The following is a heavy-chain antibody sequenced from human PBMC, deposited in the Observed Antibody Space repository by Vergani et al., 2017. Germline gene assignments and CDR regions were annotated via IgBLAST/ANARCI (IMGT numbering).Heavy chain of an antibody. J-gene: IGHJ1*01. CDR2: IFSNDEK. CDR3: ARSVWITMFRGVTEYFQH. Sequence: QVTLKESGPVLVKPTETLTLTCTVSGFSLSNARMGVSWIRQPPGKALEWLAHIFSNDEKSYSTSLKSRLTISKDTSKSQVVLTMTNMDPVDTATYYCARSVWITMFRGVTEYFQHWGQGTLVTVSS. V-gene: IGHV2-26*01. CDR1: GFSLSNARMG. D-gene: IGHD3-10*01.